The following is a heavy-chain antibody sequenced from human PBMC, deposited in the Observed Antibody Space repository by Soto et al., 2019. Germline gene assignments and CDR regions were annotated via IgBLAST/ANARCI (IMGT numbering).Heavy chain of an antibody. J-gene: IGHJ4*02. V-gene: IGHV3-74*01. D-gene: IGHD2-21*02. Sequence: EVQLVESGGGLVQPGGSLRLSCAASGFTFSNYWMHWVRQAPGKGLVWVSRINSDGNIKDYADSVKGRFTISRHNARNRLYLQVNSLTDEDTAVYYCARLPVTAVTSIDYWGQGTLVSVSS. CDR1: GFTFSNYW. CDR3: ARLPVTAVTSIDY. CDR2: INSDGNIK.